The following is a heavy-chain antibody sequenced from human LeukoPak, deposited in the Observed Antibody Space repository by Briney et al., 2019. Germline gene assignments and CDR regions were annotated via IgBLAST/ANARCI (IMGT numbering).Heavy chain of an antibody. Sequence: SETLSLTCTVSGGSISSYYWSWIRQPPGKGLEWIGYIYYSGSTDYNPSLKSRVTISVDTSKNQFSLKLSSVTAADTAVYYCARVITYYYDSRGGYWGQGTLVTVSS. V-gene: IGHV4-59*08. J-gene: IGHJ4*02. D-gene: IGHD3-22*01. CDR2: IYYSGST. CDR3: ARVITYYYDSRGGY. CDR1: GGSISSYY.